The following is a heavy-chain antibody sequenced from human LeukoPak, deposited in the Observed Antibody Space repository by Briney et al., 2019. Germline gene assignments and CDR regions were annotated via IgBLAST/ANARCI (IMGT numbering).Heavy chain of an antibody. CDR1: GGSISSYY. D-gene: IGHD2-2*01. CDR3: ARGVRRGFSSTSCLDY. J-gene: IGHJ4*02. V-gene: IGHV4-34*01. CDR2: INHSGST. Sequence: SETLSLTCTVSGGSISSYYWSWIRQPPGKGLEWIGEINHSGSTNYNPSLKSRVTISVDTSKNQFSLKLSSVTAADTAVYYCARGVRRGFSSTSCLDYWGQGTLVTVSS.